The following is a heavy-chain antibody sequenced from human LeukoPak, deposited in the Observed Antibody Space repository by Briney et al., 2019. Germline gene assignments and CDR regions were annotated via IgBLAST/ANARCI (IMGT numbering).Heavy chain of an antibody. D-gene: IGHD7-27*01. CDR3: VRDLGHSRHYFEY. Sequence: GGSLRLSCAVSGFTFNSFFLKWVRLPPGRELEWVACISQDGSETCYMASVRGRFTISRDNTKNSLYLQMNSLRAEDTAVYFCVRDLGHSRHYFEYWGQGALVTVSS. CDR1: GFTFNSFF. J-gene: IGHJ4*02. V-gene: IGHV3-7*01. CDR2: ISQDGSET.